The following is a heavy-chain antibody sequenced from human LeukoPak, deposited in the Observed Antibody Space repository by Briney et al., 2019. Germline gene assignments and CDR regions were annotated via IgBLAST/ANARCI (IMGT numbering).Heavy chain of an antibody. J-gene: IGHJ4*02. V-gene: IGHV3-23*01. CDR1: GFTFSSYA. CDR2: ISGSGGST. D-gene: IGHD2-15*01. Sequence: GGSLRLSCAASGFTFSSYAMSWVRQAPGKGLEWVSTISGSGGSTYYADSVKGRFTISRDNSKNTLYLQMNSLRAEDTAVYYCAKADLATCAGGTCYFFDHWGQGILVTVSS. CDR3: AKADLATCAGGTCYFFDH.